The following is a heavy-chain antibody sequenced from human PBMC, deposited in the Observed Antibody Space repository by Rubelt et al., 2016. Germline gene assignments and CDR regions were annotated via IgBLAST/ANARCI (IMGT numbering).Heavy chain of an antibody. V-gene: IGHV4-31*02. CDR3: ARVLYYYGMDV. Sequence: YWSWIRQPPGKGLEWIGYIYYSGSTYYNPSLKSRVTISVDTSKNQFSLKLSSVTAADTAVYYCARVLYYYGMDVWGQGTTVTVSS. CDR2: IYYSGST. J-gene: IGHJ6*02. CDR1: Y.